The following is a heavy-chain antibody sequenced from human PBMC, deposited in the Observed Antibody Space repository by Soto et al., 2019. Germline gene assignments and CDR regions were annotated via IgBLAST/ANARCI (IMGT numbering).Heavy chain of an antibody. CDR2: ISGSGGGT. Sequence: PGGSLRLSCAASGFTFSSYAMIWVRQAPGKGLEWVSGISGSGGGTYYADSVKGRFTISRDIPKNTLYLQMNSLRAEDTAVYYCAKDPGDYYDSSGYYTPFDYWGQGTLVTVSS. CDR1: GFTFSSYA. V-gene: IGHV3-23*01. J-gene: IGHJ4*02. CDR3: AKDPGDYYDSSGYYTPFDY. D-gene: IGHD3-22*01.